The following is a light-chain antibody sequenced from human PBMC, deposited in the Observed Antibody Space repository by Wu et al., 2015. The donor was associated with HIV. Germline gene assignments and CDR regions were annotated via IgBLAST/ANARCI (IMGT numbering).Light chain of an antibody. CDR2: GAS. J-gene: IGKJ4*01. CDR3: QQYASSVLIYANSPLT. V-gene: IGKV3-20*01. CDR1: QSVSSSY. Sequence: EIVLTQSPGTLSLSPGEKATLSCRASQSVSSSYLAWYQQKPGQAPRLLIYGASNRATGIPDRFSGSGSGTDFTLTITRLEPEDFAVYYCQQYASSVLIYANSPLTFGGGTKVEIK.